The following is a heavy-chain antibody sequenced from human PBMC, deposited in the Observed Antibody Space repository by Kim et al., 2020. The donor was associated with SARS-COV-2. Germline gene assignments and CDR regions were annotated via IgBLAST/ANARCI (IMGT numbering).Heavy chain of an antibody. D-gene: IGHD1-1*01. J-gene: IGHJ3*02. CDR1: GGSISSSSYY. V-gene: IGHV4-39*07. Sequence: SETLSLTCTVSGGSISSSSYYWGWIRQPPGKGLEWIGSIYYSGSTYYNPPLKSRVTISVDTSKNQFSLKLSSVTAADTAVYYCARDQGPVGNWNDPDAFDIWGQGTMVTVSS. CDR2: IYYSGST. CDR3: ARDQGPVGNWNDPDAFDI.